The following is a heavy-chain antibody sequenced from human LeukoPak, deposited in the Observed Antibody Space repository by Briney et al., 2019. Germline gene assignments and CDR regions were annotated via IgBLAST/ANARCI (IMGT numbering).Heavy chain of an antibody. CDR2: IYYTGKT. CDR1: GGSISSSSYY. D-gene: IGHD6-19*01. Sequence: SETLSLTCTVSGGSISSSSYYWGWIRQPPGKGLEWIGSIYYTGKTYYTPSLKSRVTMSVDTSKNQFSLKLSSVTAADTAVYYCGRDMAVAGTGGFDCWGQGTLVIVSS. V-gene: IGHV4-39*07. J-gene: IGHJ4*02. CDR3: GRDMAVAGTGGFDC.